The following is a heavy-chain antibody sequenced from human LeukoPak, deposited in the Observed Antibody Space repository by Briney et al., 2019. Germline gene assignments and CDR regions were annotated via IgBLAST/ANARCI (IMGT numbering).Heavy chain of an antibody. CDR1: GGSISSSTSY. Sequence: SETLSLTCTVSGGSISSSTSYWVWIRQPPGKGLEWIGSIYYSGSTYYSPSLKSRVTVFVDTSESQFSLNLNSVTAADTAVYFCARRLSAAYYGSGSVDYWGQGTLVTVSS. V-gene: IGHV4-39*01. D-gene: IGHD3-10*01. J-gene: IGHJ4*02. CDR2: IYYSGST. CDR3: ARRLSAAYYGSGSVDY.